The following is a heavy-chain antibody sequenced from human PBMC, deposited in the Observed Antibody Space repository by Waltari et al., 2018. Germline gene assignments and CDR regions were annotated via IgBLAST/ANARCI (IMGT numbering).Heavy chain of an antibody. CDR1: GYSFTSSA. Sequence: QVELVQSGPELKKPGASVKVSCRASGYSFTSSAINWVRQAPGRGFELMGWINTNSGNPTYVQGFTGRFVFSLDTSVSTAFLQINSLEAEDTAVYYCAREVVPAATIVVNWFDPWGQGTLVTVSS. J-gene: IGHJ5*02. CDR2: INTNSGNP. V-gene: IGHV7-4-1*02. D-gene: IGHD2-2*01. CDR3: AREVVPAATIVVNWFDP.